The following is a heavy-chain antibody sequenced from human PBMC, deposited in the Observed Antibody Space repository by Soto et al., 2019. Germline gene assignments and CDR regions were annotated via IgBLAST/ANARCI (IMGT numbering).Heavy chain of an antibody. J-gene: IGHJ6*02. D-gene: IGHD3-10*02. CDR1: GGAFSSYA. CDR3: ARAEGWLLGSFYYYYGMDV. Sequence: SVKVSCKASGGAFSSYAISWVRQAPGQGLEWMGGIIPIFGTANYAQKFQGRVTITADKSTSTAYMELSSLRSEDTAVYYCARAEGWLLGSFYYYYGMDVWGQGPTVTVSS. CDR2: IIPIFGTA. V-gene: IGHV1-69*06.